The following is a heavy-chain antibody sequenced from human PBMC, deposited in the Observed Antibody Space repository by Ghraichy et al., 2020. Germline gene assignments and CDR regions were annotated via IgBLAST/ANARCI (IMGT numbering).Heavy chain of an antibody. Sequence: SETQSLTCAVYDGSFNDYYWSWIRQPPGAGLEWIGAINHIGSTNYNPSLESRVTISVDTSKNQFSLNLSSVTAADTAVYYCSRGKDYVWGTYHLARYYFDYWGQGTLVTVSS. V-gene: IGHV4-34*01. J-gene: IGHJ4*02. CDR2: INHIGST. CDR3: SRGKDYVWGTYHLARYYFDY. D-gene: IGHD3-16*02. CDR1: DGSFNDYY.